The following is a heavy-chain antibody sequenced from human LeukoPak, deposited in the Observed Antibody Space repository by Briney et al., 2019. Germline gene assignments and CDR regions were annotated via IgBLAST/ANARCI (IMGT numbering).Heavy chain of an antibody. CDR3: ANSGVYSYGLYFDY. Sequence: GGSLRLSCAASGFTFSNYAMNWVRQAPGKGLEWVSAISGSGGSTYYADSVKGRFTTSRDNPKNTLYLQMNSLRAEDTAVYYCANSGVYSYGLYFDYWGQGTLVTVSS. CDR1: GFTFSNYA. V-gene: IGHV3-23*01. CDR2: ISGSGGST. D-gene: IGHD5-18*01. J-gene: IGHJ4*02.